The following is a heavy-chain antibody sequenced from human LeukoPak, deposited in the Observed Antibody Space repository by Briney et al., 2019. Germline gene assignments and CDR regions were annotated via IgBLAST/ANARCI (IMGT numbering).Heavy chain of an antibody. J-gene: IGHJ6*02. CDR3: ARAHSPRYYYGMDV. V-gene: IGHV3-11*01. D-gene: IGHD5-18*01. CDR2: ISSSGNTI. CDR1: GFTFSDYY. Sequence: GGSLRLSCAASGFTFSDYYMSWVRQAPGKGLEWLSYISSSGNTIYYADSVKGRFTNSRDNAKNSLSLQMNSLRVEDTAVYYCARAHSPRYYYGMDVWGQGTTVTVSS.